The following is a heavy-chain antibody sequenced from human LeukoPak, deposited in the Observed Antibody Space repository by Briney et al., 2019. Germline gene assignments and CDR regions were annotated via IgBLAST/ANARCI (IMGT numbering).Heavy chain of an antibody. J-gene: IGHJ4*02. CDR1: GYSISSGYY. Sequence: SETLSLTCAVSGYSISSGYYWGWIRPPPGKGLEWIGSIYHSGSTYYNPSLKSRVTISVDTSKNQFSLRVTSVTAADTAVYYCARHFVRSGSYWADYWGQGTLVTVSS. D-gene: IGHD1-26*01. CDR3: ARHFVRSGSYWADY. CDR2: IYHSGST. V-gene: IGHV4-38-2*01.